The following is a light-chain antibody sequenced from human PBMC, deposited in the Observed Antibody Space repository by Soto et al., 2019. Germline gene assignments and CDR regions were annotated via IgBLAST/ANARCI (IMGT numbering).Light chain of an antibody. CDR2: NND. Sequence: QSVLTQPPSASETPGQRVAISCSGSTSNIGDNTVHWYQQLPGTAPKLLIYNNDRRPSGVPDRFSGSKSGTSASLAISGLQSEDEADYFCSTWDDSLNGWVFGGGT. CDR3: STWDDSLNGWV. V-gene: IGLV1-44*01. J-gene: IGLJ3*02. CDR1: TSNIGDNT.